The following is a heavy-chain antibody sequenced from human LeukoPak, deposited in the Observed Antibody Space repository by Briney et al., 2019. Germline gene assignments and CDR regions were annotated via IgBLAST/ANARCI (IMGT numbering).Heavy chain of an antibody. CDR1: GGSISSSSYY. CDR2: IYYSGST. V-gene: IGHV4-39*01. CDR3: ARDRGVPFDI. J-gene: IGHJ3*02. Sequence: PSETLSLTCTVSGGSISSSSYYWGWIRQPPGKGLEWIGSIYYSGSTYYNPSLKSRLTISVGTSKNQFSLRLSSVTAADTAVYYCARDRGVPFDIWGQGTMVTVSS.